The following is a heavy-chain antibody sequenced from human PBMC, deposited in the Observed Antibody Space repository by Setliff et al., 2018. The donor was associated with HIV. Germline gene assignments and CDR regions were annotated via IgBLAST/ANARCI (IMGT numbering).Heavy chain of an antibody. Sequence: SETLSLTCAASGYSINSGFSRAWIRQPPGQGPQWIGSIYQSGSIYYNPSLQSRVTISVDSSKNQFSLNLFSVTAADTAVYYCARPWRVGSRAWYWFDIWGQGTLVTVSS. J-gene: IGHJ5*02. CDR3: ARPWRVGSRAWYWFDI. CDR2: IYQSGSI. D-gene: IGHD6-19*01. V-gene: IGHV4-38-2*01. CDR1: GYSINSGFS.